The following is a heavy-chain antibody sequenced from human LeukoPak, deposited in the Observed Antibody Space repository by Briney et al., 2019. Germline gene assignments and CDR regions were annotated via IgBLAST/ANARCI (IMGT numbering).Heavy chain of an antibody. J-gene: IGHJ4*02. CDR1: GYTFTSYA. CDR2: IDPNSGGT. D-gene: IGHD3-16*01. CDR3: ARDDYNLPGSYFDY. Sequence: APVKVSCKASGYTFTSYAMNWVRQAPGQGLEWMGWIDPNSGGTNYAPKFQGRVTMTRDTSISTAYMELSRLRSDDTAVYYCARDDYNLPGSYFDYWGQGTLVTVSS. V-gene: IGHV1-2*02.